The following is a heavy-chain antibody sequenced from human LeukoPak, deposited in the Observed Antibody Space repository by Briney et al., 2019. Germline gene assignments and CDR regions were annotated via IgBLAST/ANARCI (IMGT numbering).Heavy chain of an antibody. CDR2: IYPGDSGT. J-gene: IGHJ3*02. D-gene: IGHD6-19*01. Sequence: GESLQISCKGAGYSFTSNWIGWGRQLPGKSLEWMGVIYPGDSGTKYSPSFQSQVTISADTSISTAYLQWSSLKASDTAMYYCARVAHSSGTNDDAFDIWGQGTMVTVSS. CDR3: ARVAHSSGTNDDAFDI. CDR1: GYSFTSNW. V-gene: IGHV5-51*01.